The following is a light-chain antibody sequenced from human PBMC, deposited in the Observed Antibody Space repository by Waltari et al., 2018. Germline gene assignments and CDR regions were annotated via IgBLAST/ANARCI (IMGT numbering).Light chain of an antibody. CDR2: GAS. CDR1: QSVGSTY. V-gene: IGKV3-20*01. J-gene: IGKJ1*01. CDR3: QHYGNSWT. Sequence: IVSTQSPGTLSLSPGDRAILSGRASQSVGSTYLAWYQQKPGQSPRLLSCGASSRATGIPDRFSGSRSGTDFTLTSSRLETEDCALYYCQHYGNSWTFGQGTKVEIK.